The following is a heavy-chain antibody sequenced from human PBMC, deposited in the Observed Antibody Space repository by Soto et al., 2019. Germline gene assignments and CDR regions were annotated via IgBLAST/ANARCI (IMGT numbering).Heavy chain of an antibody. J-gene: IGHJ6*02. CDR3: ASWAVDIVVEYYYYGMDL. D-gene: IGHD2-2*03. CDR2: IIPIFGTA. CDR1: GGTFSSYA. V-gene: IGHV1-69*13. Sequence: SVKVSCKASGGTFSSYAISWVRQAPGQGLEWMGGIIPIFGTANYAQKFQGRVTITADESTSTAYMELSSLRSEDTAVYYCASWAVDIVVEYYYYGMDLWGQGTTVTVSS.